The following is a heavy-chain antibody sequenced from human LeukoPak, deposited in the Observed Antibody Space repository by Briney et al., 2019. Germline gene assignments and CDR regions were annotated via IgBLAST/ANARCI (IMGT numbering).Heavy chain of an antibody. CDR2: ISWNSGRR. Sequence: GRSLRLSCVGSGFTFDEYAMHWVRQAPGKGLEWVSGISWNSGRRGYADSVKGRFTISRDNAKTSLYLQMNSLRAEDMALYYCAKGPDYDILTPIDYWGQGTLVTVSS. V-gene: IGHV3-9*03. J-gene: IGHJ4*02. CDR3: AKGPDYDILTPIDY. CDR1: GFTFDEYA. D-gene: IGHD3-9*01.